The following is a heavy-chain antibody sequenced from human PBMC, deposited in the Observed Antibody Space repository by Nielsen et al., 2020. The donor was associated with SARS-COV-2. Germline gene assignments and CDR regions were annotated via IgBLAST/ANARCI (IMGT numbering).Heavy chain of an antibody. Sequence: GESLKISCAASGFTFSSYWMHWVRQAPGKGLVWVSRINSDGSSTSYADFVKGRFTISRDNAKNTLYLQMNSLRAEDTAVYYCAGVTIFGVVIGSFDYWGQGTQVTVSS. D-gene: IGHD3-3*01. J-gene: IGHJ4*02. CDR1: GFTFSSYW. CDR3: AGVTIFGVVIGSFDY. CDR2: INSDGSST. V-gene: IGHV3-74*01.